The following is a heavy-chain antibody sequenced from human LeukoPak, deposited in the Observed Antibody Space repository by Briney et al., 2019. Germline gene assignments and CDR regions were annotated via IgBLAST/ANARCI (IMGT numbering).Heavy chain of an antibody. V-gene: IGHV1-69*05. CDR3: ALGYCSSTSCYSPKYYYYYYGMDV. J-gene: IGHJ6*02. Sequence: ASVKVSCKASGGTFISYAISWVRQAPGQGLEWMGGIIPIFGTANYAQKFQGRVTMTRNTSISTAYMELSSLRSEDTAVYYCALGYCSSTSCYSPKYYYYYYGMDVWGQGTTVTVSS. CDR1: GGTFISYA. CDR2: IIPIFGTA. D-gene: IGHD2-2*01.